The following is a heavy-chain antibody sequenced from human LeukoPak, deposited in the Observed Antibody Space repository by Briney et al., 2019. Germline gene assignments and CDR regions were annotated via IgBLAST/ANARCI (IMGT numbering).Heavy chain of an antibody. D-gene: IGHD2-2*01. V-gene: IGHV4-61*02. J-gene: IGHJ3*02. CDR2: FYASGST. CDR1: GGSISSGGYF. Sequence: SETLSLTCTVSGGSISSGGYFWSWIRQPAGKGLEWIGRFYASGSTSYNPSLQSRVTISVDTSKNQFSLKLTSVTAADTAVYYCALGNCPTTSCYPGVAFDIWGQGTMVTVSS. CDR3: ALGNCPTTSCYPGVAFDI.